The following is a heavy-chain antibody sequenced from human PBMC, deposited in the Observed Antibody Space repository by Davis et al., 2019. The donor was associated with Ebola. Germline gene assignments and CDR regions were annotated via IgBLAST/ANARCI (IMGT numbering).Heavy chain of an antibody. CDR1: GFTFSSNW. D-gene: IGHD6-13*01. CDR2: INSDGSST. Sequence: GESLKISCAASGFTFSSNWMHWVRQAPGKGLVWVSRINSDGSSTSYADPVKGRFTISRDNAKNTLYLQMNSLRAEDTAVYYCLMGSWYVRGGGMDVWGQGTTVTASS. CDR3: LMGSWYVRGGGMDV. J-gene: IGHJ6*02. V-gene: IGHV3-74*01.